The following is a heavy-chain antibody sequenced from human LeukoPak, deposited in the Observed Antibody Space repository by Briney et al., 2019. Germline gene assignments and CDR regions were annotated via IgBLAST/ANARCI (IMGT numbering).Heavy chain of an antibody. Sequence: SQTLSLTCTVSGGSISGGDYYWRWIRQPPGKGLEWIGYIYYSGSTYYNPSLKSRVTISVDTSKNQFSLKLSSVTAADTAVYYCARYYYYDSSGYYYSAFDIWGQATMVTVSS. V-gene: IGHV4-30-4*01. CDR1: GGSISGGDYY. CDR3: ARYYYYDSSGYYYSAFDI. J-gene: IGHJ3*02. CDR2: IYYSGST. D-gene: IGHD3-22*01.